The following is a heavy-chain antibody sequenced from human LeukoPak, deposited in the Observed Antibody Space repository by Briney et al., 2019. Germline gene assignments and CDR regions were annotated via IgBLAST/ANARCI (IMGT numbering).Heavy chain of an antibody. J-gene: IGHJ4*02. CDR3: AKDRASIVGPTTLNY. V-gene: IGHV3-23*01. D-gene: IGHD1-26*01. CDR2: ISGSGGST. Sequence: GGSLRLSCAASGFTFSTYAMSWVRQAPGKGLEWVSGISGSGGSTYYADSVKGRFTISRGNSKNTLYLQMNSLRAEDTAIYYCAKDRASIVGPTTLNYWGQGALVTISS. CDR1: GFTFSTYA.